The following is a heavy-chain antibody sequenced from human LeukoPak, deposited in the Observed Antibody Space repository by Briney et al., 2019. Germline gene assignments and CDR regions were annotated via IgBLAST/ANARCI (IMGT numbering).Heavy chain of an antibody. V-gene: IGHV3-7*03. CDR1: GFTFSRYW. CDR3: AKLGGNHPYFDY. CDR2: IKQDGSEK. J-gene: IGHJ4*02. D-gene: IGHD1-26*01. Sequence: GGSLRLSCAASGFTFSRYWMSWVRQAPGKGLEWVANIKQDGSEKYYVDSVKGRFTISRDNAKNSLFLQMNSLRAEDTAVYYCAKLGGNHPYFDYWGQGTLVTVSS.